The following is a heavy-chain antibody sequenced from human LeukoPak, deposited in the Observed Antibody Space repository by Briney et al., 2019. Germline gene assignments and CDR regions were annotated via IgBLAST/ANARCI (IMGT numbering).Heavy chain of an antibody. D-gene: IGHD3-16*01. Sequence: SQTLSLTCAISGDSVSRKSAAWSWIRQSPSRGLEWLGRTYYRSKWLNDYAASVKSRISINPDTSKNQFSLQLNSVTPEDTAVYYCAREAGGGLDLDYWGQGTLVTVSS. CDR1: GDSVSRKSAA. CDR3: AREAGGGLDLDY. J-gene: IGHJ4*02. V-gene: IGHV6-1*01. CDR2: TYYRSKWLN.